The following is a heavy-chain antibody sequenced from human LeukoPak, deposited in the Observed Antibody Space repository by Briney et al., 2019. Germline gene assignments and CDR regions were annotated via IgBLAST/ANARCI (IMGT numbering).Heavy chain of an antibody. J-gene: IGHJ6*02. CDR3: ARRGGWYGYFMDV. D-gene: IGHD6-19*01. V-gene: IGHV4-34*01. CDR1: GGSFSGYY. Sequence: SETLSLTCAVYGGSFSGYYWSWIRQPPGKGLEWIGEINHSGSTNYNPSLKSRVTISVDTSKNQFSLKLSSVTAADTAVYYCARRGGWYGYFMDVWGQGTTVTGSS. CDR2: INHSGST.